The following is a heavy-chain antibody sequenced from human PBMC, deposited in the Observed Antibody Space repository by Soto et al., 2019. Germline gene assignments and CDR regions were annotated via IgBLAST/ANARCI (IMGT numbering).Heavy chain of an antibody. CDR2: INYSGHT. Sequence: PTETPSLTCPVSGDSISRNKYYWGWIRQPPGKGLEWIGSINYSGHTYYNPSLESRVTIPVDTSKNQFSLNLNSVTAADTAVYYCARRPGYCSGTSCFGAHQFDYWGPGTLVTVSS. CDR3: ARRPGYCSGTSCFGAHQFDY. CDR1: GDSISRNKYY. V-gene: IGHV4-39*01. D-gene: IGHD2-2*01. J-gene: IGHJ4*02.